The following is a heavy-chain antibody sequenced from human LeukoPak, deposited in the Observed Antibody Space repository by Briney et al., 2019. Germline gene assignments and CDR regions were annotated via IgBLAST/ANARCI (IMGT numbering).Heavy chain of an antibody. CDR1: GSSISNYY. J-gene: IGHJ4*02. Sequence: SETLSLTCTVSGSSISNYYWGWIRQAPGKGLEWIGSIYYSGNTYYNSSLKSRVTISLDTSKNQFSLKMTSVTAADTAVYYCARDQYYDVSTYYEIDYWGQGTLVTVSS. D-gene: IGHD3-22*01. V-gene: IGHV4-39*07. CDR3: ARDQYYDVSTYYEIDY. CDR2: IYYSGNT.